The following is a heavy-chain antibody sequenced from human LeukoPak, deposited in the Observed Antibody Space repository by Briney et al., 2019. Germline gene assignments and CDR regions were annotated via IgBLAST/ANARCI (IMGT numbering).Heavy chain of an antibody. CDR2: IYYSGST. V-gene: IGHV4-39*07. CDR1: GDSISSGSSY. D-gene: IGHD3-22*01. CDR3: AREDANYYDSSGRFDY. J-gene: IGHJ4*02. Sequence: PSETLSLTCTVSGDSISSGSSYWGWIRQPPGKGLEWIGSIYYSGSTYYNPSLKSRVTISVDTSNNQFSLKLTSVTAADTAVYYCAREDANYYDSSGRFDYWGQGTLVTVPS.